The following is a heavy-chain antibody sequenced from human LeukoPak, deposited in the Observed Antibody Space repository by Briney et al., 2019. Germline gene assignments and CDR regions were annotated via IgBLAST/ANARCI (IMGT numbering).Heavy chain of an antibody. CDR2: IYYSGST. Sequence: SETLSLTCTVSGGSISSYYWSWIRQPPGKGLEWIGYIYYSGSTNYNPSLKSRVTISVDTSKNQFSLKLSSVTAADTAVYYCARHGANYYDSSGYFLDYWGQGTLVTVSS. J-gene: IGHJ4*02. D-gene: IGHD3-22*01. CDR3: ARHGANYYDSSGYFLDY. CDR1: GGSISSYY. V-gene: IGHV4-59*01.